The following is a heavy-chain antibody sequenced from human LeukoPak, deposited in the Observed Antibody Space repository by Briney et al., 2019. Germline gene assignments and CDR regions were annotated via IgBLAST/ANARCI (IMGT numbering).Heavy chain of an antibody. D-gene: IGHD3-22*01. J-gene: IGHJ4*02. CDR2: IHPGRSDI. Sequence: GESLKISCKTSGYSFTTYSIAWLRQMPGKGLEWMGIIHPGRSDIRYSPSFQGPVTISADKSISTAYLQWSSLEASDTAMYYCTRREDRTGYSDYWGQGTLVTVSS. CDR3: TRREDRTGYSDY. V-gene: IGHV5-51*01. CDR1: GYSFTTYS.